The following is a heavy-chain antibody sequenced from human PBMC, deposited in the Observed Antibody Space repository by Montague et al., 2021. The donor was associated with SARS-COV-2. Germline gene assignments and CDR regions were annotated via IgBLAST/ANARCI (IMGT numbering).Heavy chain of an antibody. J-gene: IGHJ4*02. Sequence: ETLSLTCAVYGGSFSGYYWSWIRQPPGKGLEWIGEITHSGSTNYNPSLKSRVTISLDTSTNQSSLKLSSVTAADTAVYYCARGRYSSSWYGTKYYFDYWGQGALVTVSS. CDR3: ARGRYSSSWYGTKYYFDY. CDR2: ITHSGST. V-gene: IGHV4-34*01. CDR1: GGSFSGYY. D-gene: IGHD6-13*01.